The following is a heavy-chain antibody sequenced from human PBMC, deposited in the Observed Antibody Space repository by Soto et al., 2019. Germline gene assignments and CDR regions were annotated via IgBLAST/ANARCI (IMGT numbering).Heavy chain of an antibody. J-gene: IGHJ4*02. CDR1: GFTFSSYW. D-gene: IGHD6-13*01. CDR3: ARDLITGIAAAGAYRCFDY. CDR2: IKQDGSEK. Sequence: GGSLRLSCAASGFTFSSYWMSWVRQAPGKGLEWVANIKQDGSEKYYVDSVKGRFTISRDNAKNSLYLQMNSLRAEDTAVYYCARDLITGIAAAGAYRCFDYWGQGTLVTVSS. V-gene: IGHV3-7*01.